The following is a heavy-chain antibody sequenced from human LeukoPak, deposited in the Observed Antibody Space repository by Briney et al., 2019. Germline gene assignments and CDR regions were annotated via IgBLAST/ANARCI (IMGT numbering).Heavy chain of an antibody. CDR1: GGSIRSGNYC. CDR2: IYYTGST. Sequence: SETLSLTCTVSGGSIRSGNYCWSWIRQPQGKGLEWIGYIYYTGSTYYNPSLRSRVTIAVDTSNNQFSLKLSSVTAADTAVYYCARQRRTGDLGWGQGTLVTVSS. D-gene: IGHD7-27*01. CDR3: ARQRRTGDLG. V-gene: IGHV4-30-4*08. J-gene: IGHJ4*02.